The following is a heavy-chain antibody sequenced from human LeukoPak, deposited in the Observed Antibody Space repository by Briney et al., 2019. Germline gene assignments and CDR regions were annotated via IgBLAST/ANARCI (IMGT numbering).Heavy chain of an antibody. CDR3: AKDPQQQLVPSYFDY. V-gene: IGHV3-48*04. Sequence: GGSLRLSCVASGFTFTNFNMNWVRQAPGKGLEWVSYISSSGSTIYYADSVKGRFTISRDNAKNSLYLQMNSLRAEDTAVYYCAKDPQQQLVPSYFDYWGQGTLVTVSS. CDR1: GFTFTNFN. CDR2: ISSSGSTI. J-gene: IGHJ4*02. D-gene: IGHD6-13*01.